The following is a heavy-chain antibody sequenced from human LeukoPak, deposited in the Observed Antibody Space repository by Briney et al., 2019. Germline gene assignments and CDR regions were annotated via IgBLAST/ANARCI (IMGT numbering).Heavy chain of an antibody. V-gene: IGHV5-51*01. CDR3: ARQAYGSHFDAFDI. Sequence: GESLKISCEGSGYSFSNYWIGWVRQMPGKGLEWMGNIYPDESNTRYSPSFQGQVTISADKSISTAYLQWSSLKASDTAIYYCARQAYGSHFDAFDIWGQGTMVTVSS. CDR1: GYSFSNYW. CDR2: IYPDESNT. D-gene: IGHD3-22*01. J-gene: IGHJ3*02.